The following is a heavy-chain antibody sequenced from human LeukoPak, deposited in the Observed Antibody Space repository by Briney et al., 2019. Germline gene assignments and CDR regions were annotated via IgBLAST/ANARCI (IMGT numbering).Heavy chain of an antibody. Sequence: SETLSLTCAVYGGSFSGYYWSWIRQPPGKGLEWIGEVNHSGSTNYNPSLKSRVTISVDTSKNQFSLKLSSVTAADTAVYYCASAPHYYDSSGYHDYWGQGTLVTVSS. V-gene: IGHV4-34*01. CDR2: VNHSGST. D-gene: IGHD3-22*01. CDR3: ASAPHYYDSSGYHDY. CDR1: GGSFSGYY. J-gene: IGHJ4*02.